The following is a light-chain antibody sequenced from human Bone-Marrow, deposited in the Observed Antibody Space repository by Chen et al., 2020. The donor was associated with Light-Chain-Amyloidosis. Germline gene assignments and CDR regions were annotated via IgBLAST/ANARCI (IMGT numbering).Light chain of an antibody. V-gene: IGKV3-11*01. CDR1: QSVSRY. Sequence: EIVLTQSPATLSLSPGERATLSCRASQSVSRYLAWYQQKPGQAPRLLIYDASNRATGIPARFSGSGSGTAFTLTISSLEPEDLAVYYCLQRSNWPPWTFGQGTKVEIK. CDR3: LQRSNWPPWT. CDR2: DAS. J-gene: IGKJ1*01.